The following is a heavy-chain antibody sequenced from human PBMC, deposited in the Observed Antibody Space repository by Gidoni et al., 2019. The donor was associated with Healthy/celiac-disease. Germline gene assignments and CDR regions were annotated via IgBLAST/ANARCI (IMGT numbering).Heavy chain of an antibody. CDR2: IYYSGST. Sequence: QVQLQESGPGLVTPSQTLSLTRTVSGGSISSGGYYWSWIRQHPGKGLEWIGYIYYSGSTYYNPSLKSRVTISGDTSKNQFSLKLSSVTAADTAVYYCASDSSGIYGYFDYWGQGTLVTVSS. CDR1: GGSISSGGYY. D-gene: IGHD3-22*01. J-gene: IGHJ4*02. V-gene: IGHV4-31*03. CDR3: ASDSSGIYGYFDY.